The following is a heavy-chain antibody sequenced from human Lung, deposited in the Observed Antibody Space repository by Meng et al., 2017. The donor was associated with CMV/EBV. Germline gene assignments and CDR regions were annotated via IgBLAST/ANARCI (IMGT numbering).Heavy chain of an antibody. V-gene: IGHV1-69*01. CDR2: IIPMFGTV. Sequence: ASGGSFSSYTFSWVRQAPGQGLEWMGAIIPMFGTVNSAQKFQGRVTITADESTTTAYMDLSSLRSDDTALYFCARGSAVGAMGCDYWGQGTLVTVSS. CDR3: ARGSAVGAMGCDY. J-gene: IGHJ4*02. CDR1: GGSFSSYT. D-gene: IGHD1-26*01.